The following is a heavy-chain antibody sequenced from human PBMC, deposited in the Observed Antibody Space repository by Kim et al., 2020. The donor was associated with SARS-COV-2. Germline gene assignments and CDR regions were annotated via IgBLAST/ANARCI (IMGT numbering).Heavy chain of an antibody. D-gene: IGHD3-3*01. J-gene: IGHJ4*02. CDR2: ISYDGSNK. Sequence: GGSLRLSCAASGFTFSSYGMHWVRQAPGKGLEWVAVISYDGSNKYYADSVKGRFTISRDNSKNTLYLQMNSLRAEDTAVYYCAKGLTLFGVVIIQGFDYWGQGTLVTVSS. V-gene: IGHV3-30*18. CDR3: AKGLTLFGVVIIQGFDY. CDR1: GFTFSSYG.